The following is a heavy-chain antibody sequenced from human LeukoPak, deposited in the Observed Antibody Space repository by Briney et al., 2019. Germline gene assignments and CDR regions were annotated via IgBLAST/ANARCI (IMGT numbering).Heavy chain of an antibody. V-gene: IGHV1-18*01. Sequence: EASVRVSSKASGYTFTSYGISWVRQAPGQGLEWMGWISAYNGNTNYAQKLQGRVTMTTDTSTSTAYMELRSLRSDDTAVYYCARTYGSGSSQLVAWGQGTLVTVSS. J-gene: IGHJ5*02. CDR1: GYTFTSYG. CDR2: ISAYNGNT. CDR3: ARTYGSGSSQLVA. D-gene: IGHD3-10*01.